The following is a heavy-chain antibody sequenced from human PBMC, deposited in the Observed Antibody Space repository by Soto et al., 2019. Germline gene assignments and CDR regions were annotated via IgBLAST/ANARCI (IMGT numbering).Heavy chain of an antibody. V-gene: IGHV1-18*01. D-gene: IGHD2-2*01. CDR1: GYTFTSYG. CDR3: ARIADCSSTTGSFPSKFHIRGYYYYCGMDV. J-gene: IGHJ6*02. Sequence: QVRLVQSAAEVKKPGASVKVSCKASGYTFTSYGISWVRQAPGQGLEWMGWISGYNGNTNLAQKLQGRVTMTTDTPTSTAYMALRSLRSDDTAVYYCARIADCSSTTGSFPSKFHIRGYYYYCGMDVWGQGTTVTVSS. CDR2: ISGYNGNT.